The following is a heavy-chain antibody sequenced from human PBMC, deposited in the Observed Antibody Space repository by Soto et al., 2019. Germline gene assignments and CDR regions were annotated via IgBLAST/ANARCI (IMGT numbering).Heavy chain of an antibody. Sequence: PGGSLRLSCPSYGFPVSSNYMSLVRTAPGKGLEWVSVFYSGGSTYYADSVKGRFTISRDYSKNTLYLQMNSLRAEDTAVYYCAREGGYGGDSGHWYFDLWGRGNLVTVSA. J-gene: IGHJ2*01. CDR2: FYSGGST. V-gene: IGHV3-53*01. D-gene: IGHD2-21*02. CDR1: GFPVSSNY. CDR3: AREGGYGGDSGHWYFDL.